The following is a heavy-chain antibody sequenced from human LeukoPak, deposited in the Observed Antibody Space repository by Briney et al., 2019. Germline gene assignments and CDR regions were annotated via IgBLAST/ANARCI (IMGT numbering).Heavy chain of an antibody. V-gene: IGHV3-21*01. CDR3: ARVQTTWYFDL. CDR2: ISSSSNYI. CDR1: GFTFSSYS. J-gene: IGHJ2*01. Sequence: GGSLRLSCAASGFTFSSYSMNWVRQAPGKGLEWVSSISSSSNYIYYADSVKGRFTISRDNAKNSLYLQMNSLRAEDTAVYYCARVQTTWYFDLWGRGTLVTVSS. D-gene: IGHD1-1*01.